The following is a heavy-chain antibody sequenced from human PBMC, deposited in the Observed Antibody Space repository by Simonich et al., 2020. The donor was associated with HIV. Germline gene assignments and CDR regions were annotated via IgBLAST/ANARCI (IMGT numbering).Heavy chain of an antibody. CDR2: INPSGGSK. J-gene: IGHJ4*02. Sequence: QVQLVQSGAEVKKPGASVKVSCKASGYPFTSYYMHWVRQAPGQGLEWMVIINPSGGSKSYAQKLKGRVTMTRDTSTSTVYMELSSLRSEDTAVYYCARTSEAYYGSGSYYKADTYCFDYWGQGTLVTVSS. D-gene: IGHD3-10*01. CDR3: ARTSEAYYGSGSYYKADTYCFDY. V-gene: IGHV1-46*03. CDR1: GYPFTSYY.